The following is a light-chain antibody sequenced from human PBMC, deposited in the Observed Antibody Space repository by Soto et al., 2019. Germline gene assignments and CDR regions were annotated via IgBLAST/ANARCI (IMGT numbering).Light chain of an antibody. CDR3: GSWDSSLSASV. V-gene: IGLV1-51*01. CDR1: SSNIGGNS. CDR2: DDN. Sequence: QSVLTQPPSVSAAPGQKVTISYSGSSSNIGGNSVSWYQQLPGTAPKLLIYDDNKRPSGIPDRFSGSKSGTSATLGITGLQTGDESDYYCGSWDSSLSASVFATG. J-gene: IGLJ1*01.